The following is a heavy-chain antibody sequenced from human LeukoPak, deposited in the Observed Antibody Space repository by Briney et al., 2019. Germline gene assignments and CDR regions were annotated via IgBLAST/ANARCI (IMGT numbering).Heavy chain of an antibody. V-gene: IGHV4-34*01. CDR2: INHSGST. CDR3: ARGGYSGSYYGFDY. Sequence: KPSETLSLTCAVYGGSFSGYYWSWIRQPPGKGLEWMGEINHSGSTNYNPSLKSRVTISVDTSKNQFSLKLSSVTAADTAVYYCARGGYSGSYYGFDYWGQGTLVTVSS. D-gene: IGHD1-26*01. CDR1: GGSFSGYY. J-gene: IGHJ4*02.